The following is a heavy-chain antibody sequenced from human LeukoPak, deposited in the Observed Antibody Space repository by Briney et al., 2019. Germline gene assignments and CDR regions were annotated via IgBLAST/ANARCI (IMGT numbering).Heavy chain of an antibody. CDR1: GFTFSTYN. Sequence: GGSLRLSCAASGFTFSTYNMNWVRQAPGKGLEWVSSISSSSSYIYYADSVKGRFTISRDNAKNSLYLQMNSLRAEDTAVYYCARDQKDPGIAVAGTDYWGQGTLVTVSP. D-gene: IGHD6-19*01. CDR2: ISSSSSYI. V-gene: IGHV3-21*01. CDR3: ARDQKDPGIAVAGTDY. J-gene: IGHJ4*02.